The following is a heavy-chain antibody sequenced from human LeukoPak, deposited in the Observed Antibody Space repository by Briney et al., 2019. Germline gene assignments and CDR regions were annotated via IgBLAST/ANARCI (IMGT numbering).Heavy chain of an antibody. CDR1: GFTFSSYA. D-gene: IGHD5-18*01. CDR2: ISYDGSNK. V-gene: IGHV3-30*04. Sequence: PGGSLRLSCAASGFTFSSYAMHWVRQAPGKGLEWVAVISYDGSNKYYADSVRGRFTISRDNSKNMLYLQMNSLRAEDTAVYYCARAPLGGGYSYGPQFDYWGQGTLVTVSS. CDR3: ARAPLGGGYSYGPQFDY. J-gene: IGHJ4*02.